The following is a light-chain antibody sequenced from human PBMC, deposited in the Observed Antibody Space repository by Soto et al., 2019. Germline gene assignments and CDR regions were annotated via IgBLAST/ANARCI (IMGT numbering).Light chain of an antibody. Sequence: SYELTQPPSVSVSPGQTASITCSGDKLGTKYACWYQQKPGQSPVLVIYQDTKRPSGIPERFDGSNSGNTATLTISGTQAMDEADYYCQAWDRSTVVFGGGTKLTVL. J-gene: IGLJ2*01. CDR1: KLGTKY. CDR3: QAWDRSTVV. V-gene: IGLV3-1*01. CDR2: QDT.